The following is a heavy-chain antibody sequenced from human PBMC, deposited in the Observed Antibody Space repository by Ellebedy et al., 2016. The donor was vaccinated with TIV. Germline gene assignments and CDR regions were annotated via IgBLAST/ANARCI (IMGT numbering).Heavy chain of an antibody. D-gene: IGHD2-15*01. CDR3: ARRKQKCSGGSCWHIYYFDY. Sequence: GGSLRLSXKGSGYRFSSFWIGWVRQEAGKGLQLMGSIWPGTSGTTYTPSFQGHVSISVDKSISTAYLQWSSLKASDTAIYYCARRKQKCSGGSCWHIYYFDYWGQGTLVSVSS. CDR1: GYRFSSFW. V-gene: IGHV5-51*01. CDR2: IWPGTSGT. J-gene: IGHJ4*02.